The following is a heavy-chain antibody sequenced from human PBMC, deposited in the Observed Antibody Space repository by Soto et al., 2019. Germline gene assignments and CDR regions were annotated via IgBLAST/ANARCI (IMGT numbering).Heavy chain of an antibody. CDR2: ISYGGDNK. D-gene: IGHD6-13*01. CDR1: GFISSDYA. J-gene: IGHJ4*02. CDR3: AKARHSTSWYGLEADF. V-gene: IGHV3-30*09. Sequence: QVQLVESGGGVVQPGRSLRLSCAASGFISSDYAMHWVRQAPGKGLEWVAVISYGGDNKYYADSVRGRFAISRDNLKNAVDLQMNSLNPEDTAVYHCAKARHSTSWYGLEADFWGQGTLVTVSS.